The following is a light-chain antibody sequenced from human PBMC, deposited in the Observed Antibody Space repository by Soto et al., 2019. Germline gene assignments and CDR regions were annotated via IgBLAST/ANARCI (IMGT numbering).Light chain of an antibody. J-gene: IGKJ1*01. V-gene: IGKV1-39*01. CDR1: QSISSY. CDR2: AAS. CDR3: QQSYSTPPWT. Sequence: DIQMTQSPSSLSASVGDRVTITCRASQSISSYLNWYQQKPGKAPKLLIYAASSLQSGVPSRFSGSGSGTDFTLTISSLQPEDFANYYCQQSYSTPPWTFGQGTQVEIK.